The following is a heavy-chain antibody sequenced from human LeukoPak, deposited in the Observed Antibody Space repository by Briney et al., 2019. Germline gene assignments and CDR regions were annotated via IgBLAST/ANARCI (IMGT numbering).Heavy chain of an antibody. J-gene: IGHJ4*02. CDR2: ISWNSGSI. V-gene: IGHV3-9*01. D-gene: IGHD6-19*01. Sequence: PGRSLRLSCAASGFTFDDYAMHWVRQAPGKGLKWVSGISWNSGSIGYADSVKGRFTISRDNAKNSLYLQMNSLRAEDTALYYCAKGSGIAVAGNFDYWGQGTLVTVSS. CDR1: GFTFDDYA. CDR3: AKGSGIAVAGNFDY.